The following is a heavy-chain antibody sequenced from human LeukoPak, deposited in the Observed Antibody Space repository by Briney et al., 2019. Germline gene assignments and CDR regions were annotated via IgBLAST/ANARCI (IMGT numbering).Heavy chain of an antibody. CDR1: GDSISSYY. CDR3: ARRGNQFDY. D-gene: IGHD1-14*01. Sequence: KPSETLSLTCTVSGDSISSYYWSWIRQPPGKGLEWIGYIYSSGITNYNPSLKSRVTISTDTSKNQLSLQLTSVTAADTAVYYCARRGNQFDYWGQGVLVTVSS. CDR2: IYSSGIT. J-gene: IGHJ4*02. V-gene: IGHV4-4*09.